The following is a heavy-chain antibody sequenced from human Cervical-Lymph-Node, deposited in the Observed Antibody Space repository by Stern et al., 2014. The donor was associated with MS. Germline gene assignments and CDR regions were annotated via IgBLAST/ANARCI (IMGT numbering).Heavy chain of an antibody. Sequence: VQLVESGAEVKKPGSSVKVSCKASGGTFSTFPINWVRQAPGQGLEWMVGIIPVFGTANYAQKFQGRVTITADESTSTAYMELSSLRSEDTAVYYCAGPATVTVGAMDVWGQGTKVTVSS. CDR2: IIPVFGTA. CDR3: AGPATVTVGAMDV. D-gene: IGHD4-17*01. CDR1: GGTFSTFP. J-gene: IGHJ6*02. V-gene: IGHV1-69*01.